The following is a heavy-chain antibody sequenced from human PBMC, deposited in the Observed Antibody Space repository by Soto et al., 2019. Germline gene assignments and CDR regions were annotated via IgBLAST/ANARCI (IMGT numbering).Heavy chain of an antibody. J-gene: IGHJ4*02. CDR1: GCSLSTRGVA. V-gene: IGHV2-5*01. D-gene: IGHD4-17*01. Sequence: SGPTLVNPTQTLTLTCSISGCSLSTRGVAVGWIRQPPKKALEWLALIYWNDDRRYSPSLKSRLTITKDTSKDQVVLTMANMDPVDTATYFCAHIPEYGENVDYWGQGTLVTVSS. CDR3: AHIPEYGENVDY. CDR2: IYWNDDR.